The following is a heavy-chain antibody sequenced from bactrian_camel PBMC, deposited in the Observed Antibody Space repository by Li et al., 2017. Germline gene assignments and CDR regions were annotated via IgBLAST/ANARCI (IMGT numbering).Heavy chain of an antibody. CDR1: GFTISSYY. CDR3: ATTSQWVGHLHYAY. Sequence: EVQLVESGGGLVQPGGSLRLSCAAPGFTISSYYMNWVRQAPGKGLEWVSSIKSGGSDTYYADSVKGRFTISRDNAKKTLYLRMNSLNAEDTSVYYCATTSQWVGHLHYAYWGQGTQVTVS. D-gene: IGHD5*01. CDR2: IKSGGSDT. J-gene: IGHJ4*01. V-gene: IGHV3S40*01.